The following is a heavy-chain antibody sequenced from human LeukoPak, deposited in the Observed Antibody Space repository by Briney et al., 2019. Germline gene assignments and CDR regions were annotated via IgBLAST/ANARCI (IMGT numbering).Heavy chain of an antibody. D-gene: IGHD3-16*02. CDR1: GGSISSSSYY. CDR3: ARHQILRLGELSPGDY. J-gene: IGHJ4*02. CDR2: IYYSGST. V-gene: IGHV4-39*01. Sequence: SETLSLTCTVSGGSISSSSYYWGWIRQPPGKGLEWIGSIYYSGSTYYNPSLKSRVTISVDTSKNQFSLKLSSVTAADTAVYYCARHQILRLGELSPGDYWGQGTLVTVSS.